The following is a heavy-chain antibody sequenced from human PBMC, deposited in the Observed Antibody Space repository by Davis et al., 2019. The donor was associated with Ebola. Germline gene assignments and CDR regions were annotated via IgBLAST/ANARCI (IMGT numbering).Heavy chain of an antibody. Sequence: SETLSLTCAISGDSVSSNTAAWNWIRQSPSRGLEWLGRTYYRFKWYNDYAASVRSRVTIYADTSKNHFSLRLNSLTPEDTAVYYCARDLDYSASSEYGMDVWGKGTTVIVSS. D-gene: IGHD6-6*01. J-gene: IGHJ6*04. CDR3: ARDLDYSASSEYGMDV. CDR2: TYYRFKWYN. CDR1: GDSVSSNTAA. V-gene: IGHV6-1*01.